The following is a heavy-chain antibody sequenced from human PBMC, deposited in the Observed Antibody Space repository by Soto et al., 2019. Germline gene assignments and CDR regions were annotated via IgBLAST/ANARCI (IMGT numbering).Heavy chain of an antibody. CDR1: GVSISSFY. J-gene: IGHJ5*02. CDR3: ARDLNLAVAGSLLNWFDP. D-gene: IGHD6-19*01. CDR2: IYYSGST. V-gene: IGHV4-59*01. Sequence: SETLSLTCTVSGVSISSFYWSWIRQPPGKGLEWIGYIYYSGSTNYNPSLKGRVTISLDTSKNQFSLNLSSVTAADTAVYYCARDLNLAVAGSLLNWFDPWGQGTLVT.